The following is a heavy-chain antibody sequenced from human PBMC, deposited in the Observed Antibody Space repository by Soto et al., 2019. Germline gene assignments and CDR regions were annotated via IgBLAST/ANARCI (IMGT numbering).Heavy chain of an antibody. V-gene: IGHV3-9*01. Sequence: DVQLVESGGGLVQPGRSLRLSCTGSAFTFDGYAMHWVRQVPGKGLEWVAVIYWNSGGVGYADSVKGRFTISRDNARNSLYLQMNSLRPEDPALYYCGTDLLPAGMDVWGQGTTVTVSS. CDR1: AFTFDGYA. CDR3: GTDLLPAGMDV. D-gene: IGHD2-2*01. J-gene: IGHJ6*02. CDR2: IYWNSGGV.